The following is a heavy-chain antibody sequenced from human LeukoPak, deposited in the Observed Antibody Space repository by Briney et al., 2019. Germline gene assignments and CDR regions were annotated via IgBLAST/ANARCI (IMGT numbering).Heavy chain of an antibody. V-gene: IGHV4-59*08. J-gene: IGHJ3*02. CDR3: ARQGVSGGWTTDAFDI. D-gene: IGHD6-19*01. CDR2: IYYSGNT. Sequence: SETLSLTCTVSGGSISGYYWSWIRQPPGKGLEWIGYIYYSGNTNYNPSLKSRVTISVDASKNQFSLKLSSMTAADTAMYYCARQGVSGGWTTDAFDIWGQGTMVTVSS. CDR1: GGSISGYY.